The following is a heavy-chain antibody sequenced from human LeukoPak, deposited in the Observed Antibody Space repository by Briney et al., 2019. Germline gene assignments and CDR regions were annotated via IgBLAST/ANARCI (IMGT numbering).Heavy chain of an antibody. V-gene: IGHV4-34*01. J-gene: IGHJ4*02. Sequence: PSETLSLTCAVYGGSFCGYYWSWIRQPPGKGLEWIGEINHSGSTNYNPSLKSRVTISVDTSKNQFSLKLSSVTAADTAVYYCARCRDGYNLDYWGQGTLVTVSS. CDR3: ARCRDGYNLDY. CDR2: INHSGST. CDR1: GGSFCGYY. D-gene: IGHD5-24*01.